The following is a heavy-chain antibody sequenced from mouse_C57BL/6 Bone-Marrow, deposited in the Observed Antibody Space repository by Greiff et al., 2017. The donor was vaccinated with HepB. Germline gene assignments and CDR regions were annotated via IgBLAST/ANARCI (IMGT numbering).Heavy chain of an antibody. J-gene: IGHJ2*01. CDR2: IWTGGGT. CDR1: GFSLTSYA. D-gene: IGHD1-1*01. CDR3: ARTRPYYYGSSFDY. Sequence: VKLMESGPGLVAPSQSLSITCTVSGFSLTSYAISWVRQPPGKGLEWLGVIWTGGGTNYNSALKSRLSISKDNSKSQVFLKMNSLQTDDTARYYCARTRPYYYGSSFDYWGQGTTLTVSS. V-gene: IGHV2-9-1*01.